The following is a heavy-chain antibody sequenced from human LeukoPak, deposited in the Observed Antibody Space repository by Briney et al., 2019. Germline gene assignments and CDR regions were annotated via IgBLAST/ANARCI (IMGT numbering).Heavy chain of an antibody. CDR3: ARDFGLLQWKDRGDAFDI. CDR2: ISSSSSYI. J-gene: IGHJ3*02. V-gene: IGHV3-21*01. Sequence: GGSLRLSCAASGFTFSIYAMTWVRQAPGKGLEWVSSISSSSSYIYYADSVKGRFTISRDNAKSSLYLQMNSLRAEDTAVYYCARDFGLLQWKDRGDAFDIWGQGTMVTVSS. CDR1: GFTFSIYA. D-gene: IGHD4-11*01.